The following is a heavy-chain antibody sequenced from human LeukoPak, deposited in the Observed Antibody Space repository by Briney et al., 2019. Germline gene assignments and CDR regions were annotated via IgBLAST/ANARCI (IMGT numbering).Heavy chain of an antibody. CDR1: GFTFDDYA. J-gene: IGHJ4*02. V-gene: IGHV3-9*01. D-gene: IGHD2-21*02. CDR2: ISWNSGSI. Sequence: GGSLRLSCAASGFTFDDYAMPWVRQAPGKGLEWVSGISWNSGSIGYADSVKGRFTISRDNAKNSLYLQMNSLRAEDTALYYCAKDRYCGGDCYTTTYFDYWGQGTLVTVSS. CDR3: AKDRYCGGDCYTTTYFDY.